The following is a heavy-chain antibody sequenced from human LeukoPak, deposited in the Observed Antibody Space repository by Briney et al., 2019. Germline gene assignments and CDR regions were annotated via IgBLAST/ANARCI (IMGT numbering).Heavy chain of an antibody. CDR2: IKQDGSEK. J-gene: IGHJ6*03. CDR3: ARVDSSSPGGYYYYYMDV. V-gene: IGHV3-7*03. D-gene: IGHD6-6*01. Sequence: GGSLRLSCAASGFTFSNYWMSWVRQAPGKGLEWVASIKQDGSEKYCVDSVKGRFTISRDNAKNSLSLQMNSLRAEDTAVYYCARVDSSSPGGYYYYYMDVWGKGTTVTVSS. CDR1: GFTFSNYW.